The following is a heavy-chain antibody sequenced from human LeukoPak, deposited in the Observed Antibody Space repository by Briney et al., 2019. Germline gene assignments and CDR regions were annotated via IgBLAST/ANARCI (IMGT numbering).Heavy chain of an antibody. J-gene: IGHJ6*03. CDR2: IYHSGST. CDR1: GYSISSGYY. D-gene: IGHD1-26*01. Sequence: PSETLSLTCTVSGYSISSGYYWGWIRQPPGKGLEWIGSIYHSGSTYYNPSLKSRVTISVDTSKNQFSLKLSSVTAADTAVYYCARDRRSEIYYYYMDVWGKGTTVTVSS. V-gene: IGHV4-38-2*02. CDR3: ARDRRSEIYYYYMDV.